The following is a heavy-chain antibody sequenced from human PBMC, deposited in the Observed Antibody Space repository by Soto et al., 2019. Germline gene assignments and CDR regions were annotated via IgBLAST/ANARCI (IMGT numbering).Heavy chain of an antibody. CDR3: ATYSVGEGGSGY. CDR1: GGSMSGQH. CDR2: HHSDST. Sequence: QVQLQESGPGLVKPSETLSLTCTVSGGSMSGQHWSWIRQPPGKGLEWIGHHSDSTNYNPSLKSRVTISTDTSKNQFFLKLSSVTAADTAVYYCATYSVGEGGSGYWGQGTLVTVSS. V-gene: IGHV4-4*09. D-gene: IGHD3-16*01. J-gene: IGHJ4*02.